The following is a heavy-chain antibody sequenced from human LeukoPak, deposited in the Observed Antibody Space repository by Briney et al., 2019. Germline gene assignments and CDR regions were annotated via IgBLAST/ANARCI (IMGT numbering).Heavy chain of an antibody. CDR3: ARGTTVLTY. CDR1: GGSISSYY. D-gene: IGHD4-23*01. V-gene: IGHV4-59*01. Sequence: SETLSLTCTVSGGSISSYYWSWIRQPPGKGLEWIGYIYYSGSTNYNPSLKSRVTISVDTSKSQFSLKLNSVTAADTAVYYCARGTTVLTYWGQGSLVTVSS. J-gene: IGHJ4*02. CDR2: IYYSGST.